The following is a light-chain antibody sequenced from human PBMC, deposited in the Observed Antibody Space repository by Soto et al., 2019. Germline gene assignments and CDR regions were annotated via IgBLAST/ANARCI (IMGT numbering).Light chain of an antibody. CDR2: GAS. Sequence: EIVMTQSPATLSVSPGDRATLSCRASQSVSSNLAWYQQKPGQAPRLLIYGASNRATGIPARFSGSGSGTDFTLTISSLEPEDFAVYYCQQRSNWPPLSFGGGTKV. J-gene: IGKJ4*01. CDR1: QSVSSN. V-gene: IGKV3-11*01. CDR3: QQRSNWPPLS.